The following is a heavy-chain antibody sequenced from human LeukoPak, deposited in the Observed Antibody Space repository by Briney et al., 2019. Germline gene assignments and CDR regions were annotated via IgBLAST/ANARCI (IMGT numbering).Heavy chain of an antibody. D-gene: IGHD6-13*01. CDR3: ARVFIAAAERGDALDI. CDR1: GYTFTSYG. J-gene: IGHJ3*02. CDR2: ISAYNGNT. V-gene: IGHV1-18*01. Sequence: ASVKVSCKASGYTFTSYGISWVRQAPGQGLEWMGWISAYNGNTNYAQKLQGRVTMTTDTSTSTAYMELRSLRSDDTAVYYCARVFIAAAERGDALDIWGQGTMVTVSS.